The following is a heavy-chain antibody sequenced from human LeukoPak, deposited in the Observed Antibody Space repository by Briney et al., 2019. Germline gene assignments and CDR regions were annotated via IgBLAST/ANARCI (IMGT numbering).Heavy chain of an antibody. V-gene: IGHV1-2*02. D-gene: IGHD3-22*01. J-gene: IGHJ4*02. CDR1: GYTLTGYY. CDR2: INPNSGGT. Sequence: ASVKVSCKASGYTLTGYYIHWVRQAPGQGLEWMGWINPNSGGTNYAQKFQGRVTMTRDTSISTAYMELSRLRSDDTAVYYCAASNYDSSGYYRRYFDYWGQGTLVTVSS. CDR3: AASNYDSSGYYRRYFDY.